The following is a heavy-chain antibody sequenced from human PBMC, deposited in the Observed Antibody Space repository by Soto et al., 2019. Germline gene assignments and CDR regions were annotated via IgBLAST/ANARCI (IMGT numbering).Heavy chain of an antibody. D-gene: IGHD3-22*01. J-gene: IGHJ4*02. V-gene: IGHV4-31*03. Sequence: SETLSLTCTVSGGSISRGGYYWSWIRQHPGKGLEGIGYIYYSGSTYYNPSLKSRVTISVDTSKNQFSLKLSSVTAADTAVYYCARDIFGSYDRRGYVFEYWGQGTLVTVSS. CDR2: IYYSGST. CDR3: ARDIFGSYDRRGYVFEY. CDR1: GGSISRGGYY.